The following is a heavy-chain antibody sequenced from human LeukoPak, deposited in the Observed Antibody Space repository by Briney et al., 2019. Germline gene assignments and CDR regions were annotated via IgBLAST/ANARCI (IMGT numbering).Heavy chain of an antibody. CDR2: MYHGGSP. D-gene: IGHD4-11*01. Sequence: PSETLSLTCTVSGGSISSSSYYWGWIRQPPGKGLEWIGSMYHGGSPNYNPSLKSRVTISLDTSKNQFSLKLSSVTAADTAVYYCVRDDYNNHGDVRGQGSLVTVSS. CDR1: GGSISSSSYY. V-gene: IGHV4-39*07. CDR3: VRDDYNNHGDV. J-gene: IGHJ4*02.